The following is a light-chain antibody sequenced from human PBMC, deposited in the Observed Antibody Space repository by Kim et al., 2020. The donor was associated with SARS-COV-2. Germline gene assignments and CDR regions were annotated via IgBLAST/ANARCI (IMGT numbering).Light chain of an antibody. CDR2: FDS. Sequence: VAPGGTAPINCGRSKIGSKSVHWYQQRRGQAPVLVIYFDSDRPSGIPERFTGSNSGNTANLTISRVEAGDEADYYCQVWDSSRAVFGGGTQLTVL. CDR1: KIGSKS. CDR3: QVWDSSRAV. V-gene: IGLV3-21*04. J-gene: IGLJ3*02.